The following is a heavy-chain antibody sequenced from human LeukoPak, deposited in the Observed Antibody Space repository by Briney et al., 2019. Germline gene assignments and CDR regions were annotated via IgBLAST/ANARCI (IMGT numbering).Heavy chain of an antibody. CDR2: ISAYNGNT. Sequence: ASVKVSCKASGYTFNSYGISWVRQAPGQGLEWMGWISAYNGNTNYAQKLQGRVTMTTDTSTSTAYMELRSLRSDDTAVYYCASGTWYYYYYGMDVCGQGTTVTVSS. CDR3: ASGTWYYYYYGMDV. V-gene: IGHV1-18*01. J-gene: IGHJ6*02. CDR1: GYTFNSYG.